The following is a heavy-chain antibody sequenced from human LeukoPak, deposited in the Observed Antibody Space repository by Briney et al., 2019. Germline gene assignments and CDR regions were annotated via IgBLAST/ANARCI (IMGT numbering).Heavy chain of an antibody. J-gene: IGHJ4*02. Sequence: GGSLRLSCAASGFTFSSYSMNWVRQAPGKGLEWVSYISSSSSTIYYADSVKGRFTISRDNAKNSLYLQMNSLRAEATAVYYCARGQFFGELLYLRYWGQGTLVTVSS. CDR1: GFTFSSYS. CDR3: ARGQFFGELLYLRY. V-gene: IGHV3-48*01. D-gene: IGHD3-10*01. CDR2: ISSSSSTI.